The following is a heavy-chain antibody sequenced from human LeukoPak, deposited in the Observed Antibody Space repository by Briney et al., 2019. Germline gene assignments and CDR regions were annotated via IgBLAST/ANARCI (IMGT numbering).Heavy chain of an antibody. CDR2: ISYDGSNK. CDR1: GFTFSSYG. Sequence: GRPLRLSCAASGFTFSSYGMHWVRQAPGKGLEWVAVISYDGSNKYYADSVKGRFTISRDNSKNTLYLQMNSLRAEDTAVYYCASGRSIDYWGQGTLVTVSS. V-gene: IGHV3-30*03. J-gene: IGHJ4*02. CDR3: ASGRSIDY. D-gene: IGHD2-15*01.